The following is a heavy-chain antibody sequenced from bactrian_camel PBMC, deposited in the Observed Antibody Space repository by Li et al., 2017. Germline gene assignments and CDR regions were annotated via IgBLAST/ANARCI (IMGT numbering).Heavy chain of an antibody. CDR1: GSVHKSYC. CDR2: IDNDGST. V-gene: IGHV3S53*01. D-gene: IGHD1*01. Sequence: HVQLVESGGGLVQAGGSLRLACRYSGSVHKSYCMGWFRQADGKEREGVAVIDNDGSTIYADSVKGRFTISKDYTDNTFYLQMNNLQPEDTATYYCAADPRSKHEAVVSDTRCIFTSWGQGTQVTVS. CDR3: AADPRSKHEAVVSDTRCIFTS. J-gene: IGHJ4*01.